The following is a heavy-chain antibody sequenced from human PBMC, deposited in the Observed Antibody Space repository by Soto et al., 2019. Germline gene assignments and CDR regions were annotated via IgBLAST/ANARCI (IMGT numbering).Heavy chain of an antibody. CDR3: ASATVVAGTFDF. Sequence: EVQLVESGGGLVKPGGSLTLSCAGSGFAFRSYNMNWVRQPPGKGLEWVASISSGSSNIYYADSVKGRFTIPRDNAKDSLYLQMDSLRAEDSAVYYCASATVVAGTFDFWGQGALLTVSS. D-gene: IGHD2-15*01. V-gene: IGHV3-21*01. J-gene: IGHJ4*02. CDR2: ISSGSSNI. CDR1: GFAFRSYN.